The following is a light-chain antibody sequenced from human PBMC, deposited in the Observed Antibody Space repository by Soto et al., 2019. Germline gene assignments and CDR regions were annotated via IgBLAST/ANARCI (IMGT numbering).Light chain of an antibody. Sequence: EIVLTQSPATLSLSPGERATLSCRASQSVSSQLAWYQQKPGQAPRLLIYDASNRATGIPARFSGRGSGTDFTLTISSLEPEDFAVYYCQQRSNWPLTFGGGTKVAIK. V-gene: IGKV3-11*01. CDR1: QSVSSQ. CDR3: QQRSNWPLT. CDR2: DAS. J-gene: IGKJ4*01.